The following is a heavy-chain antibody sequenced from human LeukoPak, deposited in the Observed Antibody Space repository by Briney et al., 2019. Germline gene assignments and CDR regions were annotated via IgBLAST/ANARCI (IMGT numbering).Heavy chain of an antibody. Sequence: GGSLRLSCAASGFTFSSYGMHWVRQAPGKGLEWVGRIKSKTNGETTDYAAAVKDRFTISRDTSKKTLHLQMNSLRTEDTAVYYCTGNHGDDRPVYWGQGTLVTVSS. CDR3: TGNHGDDRPVY. J-gene: IGHJ4*02. CDR2: IKSKTNGETT. V-gene: IGHV3-15*01. CDR1: GFTFSSYG. D-gene: IGHD4-17*01.